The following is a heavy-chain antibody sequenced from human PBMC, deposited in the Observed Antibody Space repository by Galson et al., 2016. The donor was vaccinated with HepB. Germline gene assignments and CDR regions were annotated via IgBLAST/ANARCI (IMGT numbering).Heavy chain of an antibody. Sequence: SLRLSCAASGFTFSNYAMNWVRQAPGKGLEWVSVISGSTYSEDSVRGRFTISRDNSKNTLYLQMNSLRVEDTAVYYCAKESGYSDRYPYYYGMDVWGQGTKVTVSS. CDR1: GFTFSNYA. J-gene: IGHJ6*02. D-gene: IGHD2-21*02. CDR3: AKESGYSDRYPYYYGMDV. CDR2: ISGST. V-gene: IGHV3-23*01.